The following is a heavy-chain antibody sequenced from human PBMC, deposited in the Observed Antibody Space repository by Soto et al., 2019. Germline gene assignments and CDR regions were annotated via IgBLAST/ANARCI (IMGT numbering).Heavy chain of an antibody. CDR2: TNDSGST. V-gene: IGHV4-34*01. Sequence: QVQLQQWGAGLLKPSETLSRICGVYGGSLSGYYWIWIRQSPGRGLEWIGETNDSGSTKYNPYLKSRVTISIDTSKNQFSLRLNSVTAADTAVYYCARHRTGSRGVDLWGQGMMVTVSS. CDR3: ARHRTGSRGVDL. J-gene: IGHJ5*02. D-gene: IGHD1-1*01. CDR1: GGSLSGYY.